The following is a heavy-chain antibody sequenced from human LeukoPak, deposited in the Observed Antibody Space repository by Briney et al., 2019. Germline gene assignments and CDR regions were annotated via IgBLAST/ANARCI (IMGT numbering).Heavy chain of an antibody. CDR3: ARGIVPPYYYMDV. V-gene: IGHV4-38-2*02. D-gene: IGHD2-8*01. Sequence: SETLSLTCTVSGYSISSGYYWGWIRQPPGKGLEWIGSIYHSGSTYYNPSLKSRVTISVDTSKNQFSLKLSSVTAADTAVCYCARGIVPPYYYMDVWGKGTTVTVSS. CDR1: GYSISSGYY. CDR2: IYHSGST. J-gene: IGHJ6*03.